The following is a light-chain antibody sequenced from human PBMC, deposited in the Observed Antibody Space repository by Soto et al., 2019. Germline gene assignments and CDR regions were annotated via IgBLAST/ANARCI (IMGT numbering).Light chain of an antibody. CDR2: DAS. CDR1: KSVSSSY. Sequence: EIVLTQSPATLSLSPGERATLSCGASKSVSSSYLAWYQQKPGLAPRLLIYDASSRANGIPDRFSGSGSGTDFTITISRLEPEDFAVYYCQQYGSSPYTFGQGTKLEIK. CDR3: QQYGSSPYT. V-gene: IGKV3D-20*01. J-gene: IGKJ2*01.